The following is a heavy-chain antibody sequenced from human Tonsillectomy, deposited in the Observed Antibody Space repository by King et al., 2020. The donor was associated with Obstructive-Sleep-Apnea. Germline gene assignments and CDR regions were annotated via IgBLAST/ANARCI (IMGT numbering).Heavy chain of an antibody. CDR2: IHPGDSNI. Sequence: VQLVESGVEVKKPGESLKISCKGSGYTFTSYWIGWVRQVPGKGLEWMGIIHPGDSNIRYSPSFQGQVTISADKSITTAYLQWSSLKASDTAMYYCARPGVSFSLTWYYFDYWGQGTLVTVSS. J-gene: IGHJ4*02. V-gene: IGHV5-51*01. CDR1: GYTFTSYW. D-gene: IGHD3-16*02. CDR3: ARPGVSFSLTWYYFDY.